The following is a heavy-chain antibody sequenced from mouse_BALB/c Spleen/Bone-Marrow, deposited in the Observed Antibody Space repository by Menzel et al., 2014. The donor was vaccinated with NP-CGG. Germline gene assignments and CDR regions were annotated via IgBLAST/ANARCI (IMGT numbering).Heavy chain of an antibody. V-gene: IGHV5-9-3*01. CDR3: ARQREVRPYYYAMDY. Sequence: EVQRVESGGGLVKPGGSLKLSCAASGFTFSSYAISWVRQTPEKRLGWVATISSGGSYTYYPDSVEGRFTISRDNAKNTLYLQMSSLRSEDTAMYYCARQREVRPYYYAMDYWGQGTSVTVSS. CDR1: GFTFSSYA. D-gene: IGHD2-14*01. J-gene: IGHJ4*01. CDR2: ISSGGSYT.